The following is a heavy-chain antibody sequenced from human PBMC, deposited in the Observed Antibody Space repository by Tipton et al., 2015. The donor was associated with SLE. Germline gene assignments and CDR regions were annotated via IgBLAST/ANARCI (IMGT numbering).Heavy chain of an antibody. V-gene: IGHV4-4*02. J-gene: IGHJ4*02. D-gene: IGHD5-12*01. CDR3: ASSKRGPGYGGYFDY. Sequence: TLSLTCAVSGGSISNNNWWSWVRQPPGKGLEWIGEIYHSGSTSYKPSLKSRVSISLDKSRNQFSLKLSSVTAADTAVYYCASSKRGPGYGGYFDYWGQGTLVTVSS. CDR2: IYHSGST. CDR1: GGSISNNNW.